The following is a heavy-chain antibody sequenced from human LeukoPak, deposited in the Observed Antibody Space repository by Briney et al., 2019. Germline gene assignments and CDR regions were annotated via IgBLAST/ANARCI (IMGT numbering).Heavy chain of an antibody. CDR2: ISAYNGNT. CDR3: ARVFWGGCSSTSCYYMDV. Sequence: ASVKVSCKASGYTFTSYGISWVRQAPGQGLEWMGWISAYNGNTNYAQKLQGRVTMTTDTSTSTAYMELRSLRSDDTAVYYCARVFWGGCSSTSCYYMDVWGKGTTVTVSS. D-gene: IGHD2-2*01. V-gene: IGHV1-18*01. CDR1: GYTFTSYG. J-gene: IGHJ6*03.